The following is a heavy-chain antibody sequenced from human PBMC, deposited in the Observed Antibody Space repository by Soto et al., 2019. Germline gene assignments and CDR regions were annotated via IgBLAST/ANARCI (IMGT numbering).Heavy chain of an antibody. Sequence: VGSLRLSCAASGLSLSDQFMDWVRQVPGKGLEWVGRSRNKVASYTTEYAAPVKGRFTISRDESKNSLYLQMNSLRTEDTAVYFCAGGATGRAPFQHWGQGTLVTVSS. J-gene: IGHJ1*01. V-gene: IGHV3-72*01. CDR2: SRNKVASYTT. D-gene: IGHD6-13*01. CDR1: GLSLSDQF. CDR3: AGGATGRAPFQH.